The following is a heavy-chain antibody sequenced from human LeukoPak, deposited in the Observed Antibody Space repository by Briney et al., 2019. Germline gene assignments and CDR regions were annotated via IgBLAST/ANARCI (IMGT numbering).Heavy chain of an antibody. D-gene: IGHD3-22*01. CDR1: GGSISSYY. Sequence: SETLSLTCTVSGGSISSYYYTWIRQPPGKGLEWIRYIHYSGSTNYNPSLKSRVTVSVDTSKNQFSLNLSSVTAADTAVYYCARGSRYYYDSSGYLFDYWGQGTLVTVSS. CDR3: ARGSRYYYDSSGYLFDY. V-gene: IGHV4-59*01. J-gene: IGHJ4*02. CDR2: IHYSGST.